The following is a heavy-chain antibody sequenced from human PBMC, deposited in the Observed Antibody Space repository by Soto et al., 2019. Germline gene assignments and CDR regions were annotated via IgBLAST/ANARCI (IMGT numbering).Heavy chain of an antibody. J-gene: IGHJ4*02. V-gene: IGHV3-74*01. Sequence: EVQLVESGGGLVQPGWSLRLSCAASGFSFSSYWIHWVRQAPGKGLVWVSRIKSDGSTTDYADSVKGRFTISRDNAKNTLYLQMNSLRAEDTAVYYCAKREGNTYGLFHWGQGTLVTVSS. CDR3: AKREGNTYGLFH. D-gene: IGHD5-18*01. CDR1: GFSFSSYW. CDR2: IKSDGSTT.